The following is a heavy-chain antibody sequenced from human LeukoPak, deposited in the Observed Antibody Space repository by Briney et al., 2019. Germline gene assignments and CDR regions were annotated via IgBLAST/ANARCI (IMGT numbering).Heavy chain of an antibody. CDR3: ARDPGCITTLGGSCYSDFFDY. CDR1: GYTFTKSY. V-gene: IGHV1-46*01. CDR2: INPGGDNT. J-gene: IGHJ4*02. Sequence: GASVKVSCKASGYTFTKSYIHWVRQAPGQRHEWVGLINPGGDNTDYAQKFQGRVTMTSDTSARTVYMELSSLRSEDTAIYYCARDPGCITTLGGSCYSDFFDYWGQGTLVTVSS. D-gene: IGHD2-15*01.